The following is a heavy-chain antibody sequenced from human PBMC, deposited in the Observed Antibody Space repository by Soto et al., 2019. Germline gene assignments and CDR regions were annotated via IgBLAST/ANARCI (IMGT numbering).Heavy chain of an antibody. CDR3: AKGRSGWPLDY. J-gene: IGHJ4*02. CDR2: ISWNSGSI. D-gene: IGHD6-19*01. V-gene: IGHV3-9*01. Sequence: PGGSLRLSCAASGFTFDDYGMHWVRQAPGKGLEWVSGISWNSGSIGYADSVKGRFTISRDNAKNSLYLQMNSLRAEDTALYYCAKGRSGWPLDYWGQGTLVTVSS. CDR1: GFTFDDYG.